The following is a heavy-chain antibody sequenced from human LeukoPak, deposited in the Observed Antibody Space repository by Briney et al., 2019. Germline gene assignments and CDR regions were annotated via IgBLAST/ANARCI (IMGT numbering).Heavy chain of an antibody. CDR2: IFHTGST. J-gene: IGHJ6*02. V-gene: IGHV4-59*08. Sequence: SETLSLTCSISGGSISTFYWSWIRQSPVKGLEWIGYIFHTGSTDYNPSLKSRVTIPVDTSKNQFSLKLNSVTAADTAVYYCTRQNYDVRAYRYYGVDVWGQGTTVTVSS. CDR1: GGSISTFY. D-gene: IGHD3-22*01. CDR3: TRQNYDVRAYRYYGVDV.